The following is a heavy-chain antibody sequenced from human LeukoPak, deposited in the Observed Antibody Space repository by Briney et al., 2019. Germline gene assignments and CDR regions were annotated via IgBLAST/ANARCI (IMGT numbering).Heavy chain of an antibody. D-gene: IGHD2-8*01. CDR2: IKPDGSEK. CDR3: ARDWARNEDV. J-gene: IGHJ6*02. CDR1: GFTFSTYW. V-gene: IGHV3-7*01. Sequence: GGSLRLSCAASGFTFSTYWMGWVRQAPGKGLEWVAKIKPDGSEKDHVDSVKGRFTISRDNAKNSLYLQLNSLRAEDTAVYYCARDWARNEDVWGQGTTVAVSS.